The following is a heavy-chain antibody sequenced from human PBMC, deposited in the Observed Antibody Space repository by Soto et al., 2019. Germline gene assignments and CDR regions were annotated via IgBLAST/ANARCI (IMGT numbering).Heavy chain of an antibody. CDR2: ISPSSGDT. V-gene: IGHV1-2*02. D-gene: IGHD3-22*01. CDR3: AAAGGSAYFLSGH. J-gene: IGHJ4*02. Sequence: GASVKVSCKTSGYAFTGYYIHWMRQAPGQGLEWMGWISPSSGDTNTAQNFQGRVTMTSDTSIRTGYMELTGLRSDDTAVYYCAAAGGSAYFLSGHWGQGTLVTV. CDR1: GYAFTGYY.